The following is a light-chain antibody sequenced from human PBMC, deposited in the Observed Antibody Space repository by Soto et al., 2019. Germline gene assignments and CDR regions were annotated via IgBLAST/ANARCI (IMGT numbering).Light chain of an antibody. CDR3: SSYTGSSTLVV. V-gene: IGLV2-14*01. CDR2: EVS. Sequence: QSVLTQPASVSGSPGQSITISCTGTSSDVGSYNYVSWYQQHPGKAPKLMIYEVSNRPSGVSTRFSGSKSGNTASLSISGLQAEDEADYYCSSYTGSSTLVVFGGGTKLTVL. J-gene: IGLJ2*01. CDR1: SSDVGSYNY.